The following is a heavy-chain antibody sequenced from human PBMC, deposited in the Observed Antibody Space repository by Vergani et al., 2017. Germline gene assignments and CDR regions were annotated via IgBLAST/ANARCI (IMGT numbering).Heavy chain of an antibody. J-gene: IGHJ5*02. CDR1: GFTFNQYG. CDR3: ARDLRLLYNRFDP. V-gene: IGHV3-33*01. CDR2: TWYDGNNK. Sequence: QVQLVESGGGVVQPGGSLRLSCVASGFTFNQYGMHWVRQAPGKGLEWVAVTWYDGNNKQYADSVKGRFTISRDNSKSTMYLQMNSLRDEDTGVYYCARDLRLLYNRFDPWGQGTLVTVSS. D-gene: IGHD1-14*01.